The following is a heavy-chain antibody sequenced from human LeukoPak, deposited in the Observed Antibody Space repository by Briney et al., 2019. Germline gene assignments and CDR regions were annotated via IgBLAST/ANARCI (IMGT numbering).Heavy chain of an antibody. CDR1: GFTFSSFA. CDR3: VNGRQWLVLFGGDY. J-gene: IGHJ4*02. V-gene: IGHV3-30-3*01. Sequence: PGGSLRLSCAASGFTFSSFAIHWVRQAPGKGLEWVAVISYDGTNKYYADYVKGRFTISRDNSQNILYLQLNSLRAEDTGVYYCVNGRQWLVLFGGDYWGQGTLVSVSS. CDR2: ISYDGTNK. D-gene: IGHD6-19*01.